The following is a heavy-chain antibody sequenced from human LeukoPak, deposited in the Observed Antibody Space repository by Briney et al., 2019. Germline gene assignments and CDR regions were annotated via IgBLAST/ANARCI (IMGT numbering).Heavy chain of an antibody. CDR3: ATGGGGELPYQPVY. J-gene: IGHJ4*02. CDR1: GYTFTSYG. V-gene: IGHV1-18*01. D-gene: IGHD1-26*01. Sequence: ASVKVSCKASGYTFTSYGISWVRQAPGQGLEWMGWISAYNGNTNYAQKLQGRITMTADTSTDTAYMELSSLRSEDTAVYYCATGGGGELPYQPVYWGQGTLVTVSS. CDR2: ISAYNGNT.